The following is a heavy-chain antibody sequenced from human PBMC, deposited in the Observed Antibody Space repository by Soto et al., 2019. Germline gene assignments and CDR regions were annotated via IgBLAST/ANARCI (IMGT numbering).Heavy chain of an antibody. D-gene: IGHD7-27*01. CDR3: ARDHQLGMSVYSAFDI. CDR1: GFTFSSYS. J-gene: IGHJ3*02. CDR2: ISSSSSTI. Sequence: GGSLRLSCAASGFTFSSYSMNWVRQAPGKGLEWVSYISSSSSTIYYADSVKGRFTISRDNAKNSLYLQMNSLRAEDTAVYYCARDHQLGMSVYSAFDIWGQGTMVTVSS. V-gene: IGHV3-48*04.